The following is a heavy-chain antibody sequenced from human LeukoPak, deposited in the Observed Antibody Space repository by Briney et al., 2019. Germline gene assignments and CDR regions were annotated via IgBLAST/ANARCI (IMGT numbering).Heavy chain of an antibody. CDR3: ARAGITMVRGVRNYYYYYMDV. CDR1: GGTFSSYA. V-gene: IGHV1-69*06. CDR2: IIPIFGTA. Sequence: GASVKVSCKASGGTFSSYAISWVRQAPGQGLEWMGGIIPIFGTANYAQKFQGRVTITADKSTSTAYMELSSLRSEDTAVYYCARAGITMVRGVRNYYYYYMDVWGKGTTVTVSS. D-gene: IGHD3-10*01. J-gene: IGHJ6*03.